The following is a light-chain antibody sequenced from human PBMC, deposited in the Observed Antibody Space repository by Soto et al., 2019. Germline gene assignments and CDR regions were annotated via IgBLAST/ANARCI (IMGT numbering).Light chain of an antibody. CDR3: QQYNSSPGLT. CDR2: AAS. Sequence: DIPMTQSPSSLSASVGDRVTITCRASQSISSYLNWYQQKPGKAPKLLIYAASSLQSGVPSRFSGSGSGTDFILTISRLEPEDFAVYYCQQYNSSPGLTFGGGTKVEI. CDR1: QSISSY. J-gene: IGKJ4*01. V-gene: IGKV1-39*01.